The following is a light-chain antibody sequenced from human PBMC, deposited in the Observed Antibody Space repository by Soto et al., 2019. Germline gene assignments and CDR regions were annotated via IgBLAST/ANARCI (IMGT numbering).Light chain of an antibody. CDR3: QQYGGSFT. CDR2: GAS. CDR1: QSVSSSY. Sequence: EIVLTQSPGTLSLSPGERATLSCRASQSVSSSYLAWYQQKPGQAPRLLIYGASSRATGIPDRFSGSGSGTDFTLTISRLEPEDFAVYYCQQYGGSFTFGPGTKGDIK. V-gene: IGKV3-20*01. J-gene: IGKJ3*01.